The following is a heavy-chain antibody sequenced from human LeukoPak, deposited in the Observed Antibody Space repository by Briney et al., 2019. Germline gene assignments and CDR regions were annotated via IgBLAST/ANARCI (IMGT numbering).Heavy chain of an antibody. CDR1: GYPIGLDYY. CDR3: ARAPSSYESGNGYPNLGWLDP. V-gene: IGHV4-38-2*02. Sequence: SETLSLTCKVSGYPIGLDYYWVWVRQAPGRGLQWIGGFHRGRIQYNSALKSRVTISIDSSKNQFSLRMWPVTAADTAFYFCARAPSSYESGNGYPNLGWLDPWGQGALVTVSS. J-gene: IGHJ5*02. CDR2: FHRGRI. D-gene: IGHD5-24*01.